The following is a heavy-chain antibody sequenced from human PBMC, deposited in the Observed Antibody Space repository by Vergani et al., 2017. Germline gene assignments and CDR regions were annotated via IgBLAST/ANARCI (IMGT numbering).Heavy chain of an antibody. D-gene: IGHD1-26*01. CDR2: VYYTGST. Sequence: QVQLQESGPGLVKPSETLSLTCTVSGAAIKDFYWSWFRQPPGKGLEWIGYVYYTGSTTYNPSLKSRVTISVDTSNNQFSLRMTSLTAADTAIYYCARGPSIVQGHYIYYYSYFMDVWGKGTTVTVSS. J-gene: IGHJ6*03. CDR1: GAAIKDFY. V-gene: IGHV4-59*01. CDR3: ARGPSIVQGHYIYYYSYFMDV.